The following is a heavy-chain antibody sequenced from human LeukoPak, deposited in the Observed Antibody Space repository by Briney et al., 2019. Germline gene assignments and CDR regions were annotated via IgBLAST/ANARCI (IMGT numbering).Heavy chain of an antibody. D-gene: IGHD1-1*01. J-gene: IGHJ4*02. CDR3: ARDFAGTTVAFGY. V-gene: IGHV1-2*02. CDR1: GYTFTGYY. CDR2: INPNSGGT. Sequence: ASVKVSCKASGYTFTGYYMHWVRQAPGQGLEWMGWINPNSGGTNYAQKFQGRVTMTRDTSISTAYMELSRLRSDDTAVYYCARDFAGTTVAFGYWGQGTLVTVSS.